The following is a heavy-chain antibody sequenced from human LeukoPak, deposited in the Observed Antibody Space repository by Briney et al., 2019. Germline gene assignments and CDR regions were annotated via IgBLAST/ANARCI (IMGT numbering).Heavy chain of an antibody. J-gene: IGHJ2*01. Sequence: PSETLSLTCTVSGGSISSSNYYWGWIRQHPGKGLEWIGYIYYSGSTYYNPSLKSRVTISVDTSKNQFSLKLSSVTAADTAVYYCARDRYTVVSWYFDLWGRGTLVTVSS. CDR2: IYYSGST. CDR1: GGSISSSNYY. CDR3: ARDRYTVVSWYFDL. V-gene: IGHV4-31*03. D-gene: IGHD4-23*01.